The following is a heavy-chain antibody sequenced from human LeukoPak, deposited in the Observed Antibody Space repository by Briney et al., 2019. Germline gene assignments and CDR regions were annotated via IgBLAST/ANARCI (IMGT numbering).Heavy chain of an antibody. V-gene: IGHV4-34*01. J-gene: IGHJ4*02. Sequence: SETLSLTCAVYGGSFSGYYWSWIRQPPGKGLEWIGEINHSGSTNYNPSLKSRVTISVDTSKNQFSLKLSSVTAADAAVYYCARVLSSLEPFDYWGQGTLVTVSS. CDR1: GGSFSGYY. CDR3: ARVLSSLEPFDY. D-gene: IGHD6-6*01. CDR2: INHSGST.